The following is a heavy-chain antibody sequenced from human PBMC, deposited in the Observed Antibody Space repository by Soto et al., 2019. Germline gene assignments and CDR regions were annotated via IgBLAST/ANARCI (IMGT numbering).Heavy chain of an antibody. J-gene: IGHJ4*02. D-gene: IGHD3-3*01. CDR2: ISGSAGKT. Sequence: PGGSLRLYCAASGFSLGSYALSWVRQAPGKGLEWVSTISGSAGKTFYADSVKGRFSISRDTSQNTLYLQMNSLRADDTAIYYCARWSYLDYWGQGTRVTVSS. CDR3: ARWSYLDY. V-gene: IGHV3-23*01. CDR1: GFSLGSYA.